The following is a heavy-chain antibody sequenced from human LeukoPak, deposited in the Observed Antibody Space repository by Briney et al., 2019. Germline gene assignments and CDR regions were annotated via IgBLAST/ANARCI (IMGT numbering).Heavy chain of an antibody. CDR2: INHSGST. J-gene: IGHJ5*02. CDR3: ARGSSSWYWKRFDP. D-gene: IGHD6-13*01. V-gene: IGHV4-34*01. Sequence: PSETLSLTCAVYGGSFRGYYWSWIRQPPGKGLEWIGEINHSGSTNYNPSLKSRVTISVDTSKNQFSLKLSSVTAADTAVYYCARGSSSWYWKRFDPWGQGTLVTVSS. CDR1: GGSFRGYY.